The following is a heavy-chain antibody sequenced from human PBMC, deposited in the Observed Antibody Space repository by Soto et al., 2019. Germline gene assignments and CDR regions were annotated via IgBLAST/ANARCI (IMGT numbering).Heavy chain of an antibody. CDR1: GGTFSSYA. CDR3: ASRGYSGYEFDY. Sequence: SVKVSCKASGGTFSSYAISWVRQAPGQGLEWMGGIIPIFGTANYAQKFQGRVTITADESTSTAYMELSSLRSEDTAVYYCASRGYSGYEFDYWGQGTLVTVPQ. V-gene: IGHV1-69*13. J-gene: IGHJ4*02. CDR2: IIPIFGTA. D-gene: IGHD5-12*01.